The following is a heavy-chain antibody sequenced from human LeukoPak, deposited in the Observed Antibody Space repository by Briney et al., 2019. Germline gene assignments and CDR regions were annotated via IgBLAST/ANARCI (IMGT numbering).Heavy chain of an antibody. Sequence: PSETLSLTCTVSGGSISSGGYYWSWIRQHPGKGLEWIGYIYYSGSTYYNPSLKSRVTISVDTSKNQFSLKLSSVTAADTAVYYCARHPLEGQWLVIDYWGQGTLVTVSS. V-gene: IGHV4-31*03. CDR3: ARHPLEGQWLVIDY. D-gene: IGHD6-19*01. CDR1: GGSISSGGYY. CDR2: IYYSGST. J-gene: IGHJ4*02.